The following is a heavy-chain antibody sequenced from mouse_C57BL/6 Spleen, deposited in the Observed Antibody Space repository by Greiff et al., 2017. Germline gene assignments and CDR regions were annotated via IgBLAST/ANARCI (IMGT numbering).Heavy chain of an antibody. D-gene: IGHD1-1*01. J-gene: IGHJ1*03. CDR1: GFTFSSYA. V-gene: IGHV5-9-1*02. Sequence: EVMLVESGEGLVKPGGSLKLSCAASGFTFSSYAMSWVRQTPEKRLEWVAYISSGGDYIYYADTVKGRFTISRDNARNTLYLQMSSLKSEDTAMYYCTRGGGSSYWYFDVWGTGTTVTVSS. CDR2: ISSGGDYI. CDR3: TRGGGSSYWYFDV.